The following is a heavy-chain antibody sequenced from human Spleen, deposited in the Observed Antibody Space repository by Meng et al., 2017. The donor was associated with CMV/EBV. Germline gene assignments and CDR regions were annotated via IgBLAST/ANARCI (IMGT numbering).Heavy chain of an antibody. V-gene: IGHV1-2*02. CDR2: IHPQSGVT. CDR3: ARDKNWGPDY. D-gene: IGHD7-27*01. Sequence: ASVKVSCKASGYTFTDNYFHWVRQAPGQGLEWMGWIHPQSGVTNYAQKFQARVTLTRDTSINTGYMELSRLTSDDTAVYYCARDKNWGPDYWGQGTLVTVSS. J-gene: IGHJ4*02. CDR1: GYTFTDNY.